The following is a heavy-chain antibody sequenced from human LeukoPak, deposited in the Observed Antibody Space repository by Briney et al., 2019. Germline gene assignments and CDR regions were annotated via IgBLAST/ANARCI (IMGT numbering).Heavy chain of an antibody. CDR3: AKDPYYYGSGSYIDY. Sequence: GGSLRLSCAASGFTFSSYAMSWVRQAPGKGLEWVSAISGSGGSTYYADSVKGRFTISRDNSKNTLYLQMNSLRAEDTAVYYCAKDPYYYGSGSYIDYWGQGTLVTVSS. CDR1: GFTFSSYA. CDR2: ISGSGGST. J-gene: IGHJ4*02. V-gene: IGHV3-23*01. D-gene: IGHD3-10*01.